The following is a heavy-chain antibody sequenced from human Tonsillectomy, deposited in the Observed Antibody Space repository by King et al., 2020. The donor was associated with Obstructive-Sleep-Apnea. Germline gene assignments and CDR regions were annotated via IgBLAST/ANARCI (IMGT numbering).Heavy chain of an antibody. Sequence: VQLVESGGVVVQPGGSLRLSCAASGFTFDDYAMHWVRQAPGKGLEWVSLISWDGGSTYYADSVKGRFTISRDNSKNSLYLQMNSLRAEDTALYYCAKDSYRAAAGTAGGHFDYWGQGTLVTVSS. CDR3: AKDSYRAAAGTAGGHFDY. J-gene: IGHJ4*02. D-gene: IGHD6-13*01. V-gene: IGHV3-43D*03. CDR1: GFTFDDYA. CDR2: ISWDGGST.